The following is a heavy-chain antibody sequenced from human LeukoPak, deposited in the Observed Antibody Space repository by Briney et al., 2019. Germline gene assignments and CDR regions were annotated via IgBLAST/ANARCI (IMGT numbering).Heavy chain of an antibody. V-gene: IGHV1-2*02. J-gene: IGHJ6*04. CDR1: GYTFTSYY. Sequence: ASVKVSCKASGYTFTSYYMHWVRQAPGQGLEWMGIINPNSGGTNYAQKFQGRVTMTRDTSISTAYMELSRLRSDDTAVYYCARDLAGGRPRMDVWGKGTTVTVSS. CDR2: INPNSGGT. D-gene: IGHD1-26*01. CDR3: ARDLAGGRPRMDV.